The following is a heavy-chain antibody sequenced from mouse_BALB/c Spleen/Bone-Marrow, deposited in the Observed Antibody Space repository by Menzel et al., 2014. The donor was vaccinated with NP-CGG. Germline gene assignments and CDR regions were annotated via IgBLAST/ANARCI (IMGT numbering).Heavy chain of an antibody. D-gene: IGHD4-1*01. J-gene: IGHJ4*01. CDR3: AREGLWDIYYTMDY. CDR2: VSSGGNYT. CDR1: GFTFSSYV. V-gene: IGHV5-9-4*01. Sequence: EVKLMESGGGSVKPGGSLKLSCAASGFTFSSYVMSWVRQSPEKRLEWVAEVSSGGNYTYYPDTVTGRFTISRDNAKNTLYLEMSSLRSEDSAIYYCAREGLWDIYYTMDYWGQGTSVTVSS.